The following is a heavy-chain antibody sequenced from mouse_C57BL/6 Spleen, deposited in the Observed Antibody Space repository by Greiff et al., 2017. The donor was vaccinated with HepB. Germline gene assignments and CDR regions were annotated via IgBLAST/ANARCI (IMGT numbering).Heavy chain of an antibody. Sequence: QVQLKESGPELVKPGASVKISCKASGYAFSSSWMNWVKQRPGKGLEWIGRIYPGDGDTNYNGKFKGKATLTADKSSSTAYMQLSSLTSDDSAVYFCARLLRYPFDYWGQGTTLTVSS. J-gene: IGHJ2*01. CDR2: IYPGDGDT. CDR3: ARLLRYPFDY. CDR1: GYAFSSSW. V-gene: IGHV1-82*01. D-gene: IGHD1-1*01.